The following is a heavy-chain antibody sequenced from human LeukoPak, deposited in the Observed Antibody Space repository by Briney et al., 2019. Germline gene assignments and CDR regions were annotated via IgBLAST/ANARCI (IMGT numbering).Heavy chain of an antibody. D-gene: IGHD2-15*01. J-gene: IGHJ4*02. Sequence: GGSLRLSCAASGFAFSSYAVHWVRQAPGKGLEWVAIIKYDGSDKFYGDSVKGRFTISRDNSKNTLYLQMNNLRAEDTAVYYCARDPKRYCSGGSCYVDSWGQGTLVTVSS. CDR3: ARDPKRYCSGGSCYVDS. CDR1: GFAFSSYA. CDR2: IKYDGSDK. V-gene: IGHV3-30-3*01.